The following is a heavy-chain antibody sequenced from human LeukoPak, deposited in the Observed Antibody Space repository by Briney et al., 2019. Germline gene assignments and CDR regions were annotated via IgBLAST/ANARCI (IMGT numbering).Heavy chain of an antibody. CDR3: ARDSHSGSYSQAGFDY. Sequence: GGSLRLSCAASGFTFSSYSMNWVRQAPGKGLEWVSSISGGSSYIHYADSVKGRFIISRDNAKNSLYLQMNSLRAEDTAVYYCARDSHSGSYSQAGFDYWGQGTLVTVSS. CDR1: GFTFSSYS. V-gene: IGHV3-21*01. CDR2: ISGGSSYI. D-gene: IGHD1-26*01. J-gene: IGHJ4*02.